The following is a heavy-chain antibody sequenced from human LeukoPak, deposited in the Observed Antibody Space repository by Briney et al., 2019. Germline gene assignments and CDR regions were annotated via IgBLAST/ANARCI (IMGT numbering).Heavy chain of an antibody. Sequence: KPSETLSLTCAVYGGSFSGYYWSWIRQPPGKGLEWIGYIYYSGSTNYNPSLKSRVTISVDTSKNQFSLKLSSVTAADTAVYYCARGYDYGGKVRLYYFDYWGQGTLVTVSS. V-gene: IGHV4-59*01. CDR2: IYYSGST. CDR3: ARGYDYGGKVRLYYFDY. D-gene: IGHD4-23*01. J-gene: IGHJ4*02. CDR1: GGSFSGYY.